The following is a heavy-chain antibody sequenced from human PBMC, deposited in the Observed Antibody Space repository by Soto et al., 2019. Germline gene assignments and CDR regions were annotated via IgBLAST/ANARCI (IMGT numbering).Heavy chain of an antibody. V-gene: IGHV3-9*01. CDR3: AKDMTGYDAFDI. Sequence: EVQLVESGGGLVQPGRSLRLSCAASGFTFDDYAMHWVRQAPGKGLEWVSGISWNSGSIGYADSVKGRFTISRDNAKNSLYLQMNSLRAEDTALYYCAKDMTGYDAFDIWGQGTMVTVSS. CDR1: GFTFDDYA. D-gene: IGHD3-9*01. J-gene: IGHJ3*02. CDR2: ISWNSGSI.